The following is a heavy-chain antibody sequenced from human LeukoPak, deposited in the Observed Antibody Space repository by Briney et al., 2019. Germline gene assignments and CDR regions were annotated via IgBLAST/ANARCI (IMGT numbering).Heavy chain of an antibody. CDR3: ARIGYSYGYSDY. CDR1: GGTFSSYA. Sequence: SVKVSCKASGGTFSSYAISWVRQAPGQGLEWMGGIIPIFGTANYAQRFQGRVTITTDESTSTAYMELSSLRSEDTAVYYCARIGYSYGYSDYWGQGTLVTVSS. CDR2: IIPIFGTA. D-gene: IGHD5-18*01. J-gene: IGHJ4*02. V-gene: IGHV1-69*05.